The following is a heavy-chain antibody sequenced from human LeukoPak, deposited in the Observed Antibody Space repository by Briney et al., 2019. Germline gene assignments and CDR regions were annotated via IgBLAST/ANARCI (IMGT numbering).Heavy chain of an antibody. CDR2: IRQDESER. D-gene: IGHD3-10*01. Sequence: GGPLRLSCEASGFSFSSYWMTWVRQPPGKGPEWVANIRQDESERYSADSVKGQFTISRDNAKKSVYLHMSSLRAEDTALYYCARLSAYYYGSYFYYYMDVWGKGTTVTVSS. CDR1: GFSFSSYW. J-gene: IGHJ6*03. V-gene: IGHV3-7*01. CDR3: ARLSAYYYGSYFYYYMDV.